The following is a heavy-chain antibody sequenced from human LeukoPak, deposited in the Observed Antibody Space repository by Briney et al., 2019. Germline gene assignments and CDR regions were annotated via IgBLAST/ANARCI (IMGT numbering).Heavy chain of an antibody. Sequence: ASVKVSCKASGYTFTGYDINWVRQATGQGLEWMGWMNPDTGDTGYAQNFQGRVSMTRDTSIDIAYMELSGLTSEDTAVYFCTRGSLSGSSRDYWGQGTLVTVSS. CDR2: MNPDTGDT. D-gene: IGHD1-26*01. V-gene: IGHV1-8*02. CDR3: TRGSLSGSSRDY. J-gene: IGHJ4*02. CDR1: GYTFTGYD.